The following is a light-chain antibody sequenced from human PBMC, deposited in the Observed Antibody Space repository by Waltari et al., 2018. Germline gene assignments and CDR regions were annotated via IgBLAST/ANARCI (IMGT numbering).Light chain of an antibody. J-gene: IGLJ1*01. CDR1: SSHTGSNT. Sequence: QSVLTQPPSASGTPGQRVTISCSGSSSHTGSNTVNWYQQLPGTAPKLLIYSNNQRPSGVPDRFSGSKSGTSASLAISGLQSEDEADYYCAAWDDSLNVFYVFGTGTKVTVL. CDR2: SNN. V-gene: IGLV1-44*01. CDR3: AAWDDSLNVFYV.